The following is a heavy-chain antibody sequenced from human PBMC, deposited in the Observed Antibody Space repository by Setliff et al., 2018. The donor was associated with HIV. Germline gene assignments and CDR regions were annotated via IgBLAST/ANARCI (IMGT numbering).Heavy chain of an antibody. Sequence: ASETLSLTCTVSGGSISSHFWSWIRQPPGKGLEWIGSIYYSGSTNYNPSLKSRVTISVVTSKNQFSLKLSSVTAADTAVYYCARGTLYYDYVWGTPFPFDYWGQGTLVTVSS. CDR3: ARGTLYYDYVWGTPFPFDY. D-gene: IGHD3-16*01. J-gene: IGHJ4*02. CDR1: GGSISSHF. CDR2: IYYSGST. V-gene: IGHV4-59*11.